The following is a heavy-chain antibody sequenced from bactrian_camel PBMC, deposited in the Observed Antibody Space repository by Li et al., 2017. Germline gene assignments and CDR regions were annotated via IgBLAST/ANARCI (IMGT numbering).Heavy chain of an antibody. V-gene: IGHV3S6*01. CDR3: AATSTVAAVLVADFIY. D-gene: IGHD6*01. CDR2: IDSDGNT. J-gene: IGHJ6*01. CDR1: RFTYSTYC. Sequence: HVQLVESGGGSVQAGGSLRLSCAASRFTYSTYCMAWFRQTPGKEREGVAAIDSDGNTKYADSVKGRFIVSKDAATNTLYLQMDSLKPEDTAMYYCAATSTVAAVLVADFIYWGQGTQVTVS.